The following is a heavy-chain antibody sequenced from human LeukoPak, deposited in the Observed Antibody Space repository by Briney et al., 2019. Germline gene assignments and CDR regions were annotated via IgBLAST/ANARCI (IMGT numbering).Heavy chain of an antibody. CDR1: VGSLGNYY. CDR2: IYYDGTT. CDR3: ARDVDPQY. Sequence: SSETLSLTCTISVGSLGNYYWTWIRQPPGKGLEWIGYIYYDGTTKYTPSLKRRVTISVDASKSQFSLNLRSVTAADTAVYYCARDVDPQYWGQGVLVTVSS. J-gene: IGHJ4*02. D-gene: IGHD5-12*01. V-gene: IGHV4-59*01.